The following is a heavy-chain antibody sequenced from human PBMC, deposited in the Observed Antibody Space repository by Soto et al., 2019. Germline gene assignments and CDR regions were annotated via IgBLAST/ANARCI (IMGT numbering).Heavy chain of an antibody. J-gene: IGHJ4*02. Sequence: EVQLVESGGGLVQPGGSLRLSCAASGFTFSTYSMNWVRQAPGKGLEWVSYISTSYSTIYYADSVKGRFTISRDNAKNSLYLQMISLRDEDTAVYYCARGIAAAGTGADYWGQGTLVTVSS. CDR2: ISTSYSTI. D-gene: IGHD6-13*01. V-gene: IGHV3-48*02. CDR1: GFTFSTYS. CDR3: ARGIAAAGTGADY.